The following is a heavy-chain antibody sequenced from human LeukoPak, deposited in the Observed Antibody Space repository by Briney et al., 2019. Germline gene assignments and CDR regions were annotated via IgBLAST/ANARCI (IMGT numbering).Heavy chain of an antibody. V-gene: IGHV4-34*01. D-gene: IGHD3-22*01. CDR3: ARGRYYYDSSGYYPAYY. J-gene: IGHJ4*02. CDR1: GFTFSSYW. CDR2: INHSGST. Sequence: PGGSLRLSCAASGFTFSSYWMHWIRQPPGKGLEWIGEINHSGSTNYNPSLKSRVTISVDTSKNQFSLKLSSVTAADTAVYYCARGRYYYDSSGYYPAYYWGQGTLVTVSS.